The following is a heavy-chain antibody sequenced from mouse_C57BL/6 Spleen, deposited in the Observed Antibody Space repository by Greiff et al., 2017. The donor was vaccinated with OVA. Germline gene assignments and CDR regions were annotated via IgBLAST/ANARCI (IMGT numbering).Heavy chain of an antibody. CDR3: ARAPTTVVQYYYAMDY. Sequence: QVQLQQSGAELVKPGASVKLSCKASGYTFTSYWMHWVKQRPGQGLEWIGMIHPNSGSTNYNEKFKSKATLTVDKSSSTAYMQLSSLTSEDSAVYYCARAPTTVVQYYYAMDYWGKGPSVTGST. V-gene: IGHV1-64*01. D-gene: IGHD1-1*01. CDR1: GYTFTSYW. J-gene: IGHJ4*01. CDR2: IHPNSGST.